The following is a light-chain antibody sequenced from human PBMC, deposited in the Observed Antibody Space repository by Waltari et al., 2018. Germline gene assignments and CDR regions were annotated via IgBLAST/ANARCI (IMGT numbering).Light chain of an antibody. V-gene: IGKV3-11*01. CDR3: QQRSNWPPNFT. CDR1: QSVSSY. CDR2: DAS. Sequence: EIVLTQSPATLSLSPGERATLPCRASQSVSSYLAWYQQKPGQAPRLLIYDASNRATGIPARFSGSGSGTDFTLTISSLEPEDFAVYYCQQRSNWPPNFTFGPGTKVDIK. J-gene: IGKJ3*01.